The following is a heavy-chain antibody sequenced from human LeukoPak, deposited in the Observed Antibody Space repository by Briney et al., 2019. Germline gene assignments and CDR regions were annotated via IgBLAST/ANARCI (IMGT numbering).Heavy chain of an antibody. Sequence: GGSLRLSCAASGFTFSNYWVTWVRQAPGKGLEWVGIISLDGTKRYYGDSVKGRFTISRDDVKNSMYLQMNSLRAEDTAQYYCARDGDRGWSLSHWGQGTLVTVSS. V-gene: IGHV3-7*03. J-gene: IGHJ4*02. CDR2: ISLDGTKR. D-gene: IGHD6-19*01. CDR3: ARDGDRGWSLSH. CDR1: GFTFSNYW.